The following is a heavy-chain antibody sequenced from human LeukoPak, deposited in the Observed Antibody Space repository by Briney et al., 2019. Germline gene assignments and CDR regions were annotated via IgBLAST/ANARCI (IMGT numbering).Heavy chain of an antibody. J-gene: IGHJ6*02. CDR2: INTNTGNP. V-gene: IGHV7-4-1*02. Sequence: ASVKVSCKASGYTFTSYGISWVRQAPGQGLEWMGWINTNTGNPTYAQGFTGRFVFSLDTSVSTAYLQISSLKAEDTAVYYCARGFKRGYYYYGMDVWGQGTTVTVSS. CDR1: GYTFTSYG. CDR3: ARGFKRGYYYYGMDV. D-gene: IGHD3-10*01.